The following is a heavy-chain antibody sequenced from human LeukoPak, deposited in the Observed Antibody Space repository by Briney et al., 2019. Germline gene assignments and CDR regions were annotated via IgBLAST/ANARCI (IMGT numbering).Heavy chain of an antibody. Sequence: GGSLRLSCAASGFTFDAYAMHWVRQAPGKGLEWVSGISWNSGSIGYADSVKGRFTISRDNAKNSLYLQMNSLRAEDMALYYCAKGRGITIFGVVIHWGQGTLVTVSS. V-gene: IGHV3-9*03. CDR1: GFTFDAYA. CDR3: AKGRGITIFGVVIH. D-gene: IGHD3-3*01. CDR2: ISWNSGSI. J-gene: IGHJ4*02.